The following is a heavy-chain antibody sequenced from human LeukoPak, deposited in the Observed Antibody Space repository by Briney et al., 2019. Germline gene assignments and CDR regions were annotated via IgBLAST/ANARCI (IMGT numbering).Heavy chain of an antibody. CDR3: ARGALRSATLYYFDY. V-gene: IGHV1-2*02. J-gene: IGHJ4*02. D-gene: IGHD3-3*01. CDR1: GYSFTASY. CDR2: INPKNGDT. Sequence: ASVRVSCKASGYSFTASYMHWVRQAPGHGLEWVGCINPKNGDTSTAQRFQGRVTMTRDTSLTTAYMDLTSLRSDDTAVYFCARGALRSATLYYFDYGGQGTLVTVSS.